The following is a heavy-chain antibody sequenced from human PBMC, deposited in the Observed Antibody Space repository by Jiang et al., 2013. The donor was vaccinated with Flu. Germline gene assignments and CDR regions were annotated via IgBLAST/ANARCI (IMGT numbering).Heavy chain of an antibody. CDR2: IYYSGST. D-gene: IGHD4-17*01. V-gene: IGHV4-59*01. J-gene: IGHJ4*02. Sequence: SGGSISSYYWSWIRQPPGKGLEWIGYIYYSGSTELQPSLKSRVTISVDTSKNQFSLKLSSVTAADTAVYYCARSQGLFSASSLDYVPNHFDYWGQGTLVTVSS. CDR1: GGSISSYY. CDR3: ARSQGLFSASSLDYVPNHFDY.